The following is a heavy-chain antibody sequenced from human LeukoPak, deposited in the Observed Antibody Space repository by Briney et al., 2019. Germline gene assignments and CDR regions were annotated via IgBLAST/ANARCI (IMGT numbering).Heavy chain of an antibody. V-gene: IGHV3-15*01. CDR1: GFTFSNAW. CDR3: TTGGVDIVATFGVFKDV. D-gene: IGHD5-12*01. CDR2: IKSKTDGGTT. J-gene: IGHJ6*04. Sequence: GGSLRLSCAASGFTFSNAWMSWVRQAPGKGLEWVGRIKSKTDGGTTDYAAPVKGRFTISRDDSKNTLYLQMNSLKTEDTAVYYCTTGGVDIVATFGVFKDVWGKGTTVTVSS.